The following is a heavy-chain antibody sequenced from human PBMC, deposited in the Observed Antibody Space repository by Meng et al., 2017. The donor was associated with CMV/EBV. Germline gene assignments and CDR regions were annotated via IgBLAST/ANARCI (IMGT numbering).Heavy chain of an antibody. CDR1: GGPISSYY. D-gene: IGHD5-18*01. CDR2: IYYSGST. Sequence: GSLRLSCTVSGGPISSYYWSWIRQPPGKGLEWIGYIYYSGSTNYNPSLKSRVTISVDTSKNQFSLKLSSVTAADTAVYYCARGVSYGSFYYYGMDVWGQGTTVTVSS. J-gene: IGHJ6*02. V-gene: IGHV4-59*01. CDR3: ARGVSYGSFYYYGMDV.